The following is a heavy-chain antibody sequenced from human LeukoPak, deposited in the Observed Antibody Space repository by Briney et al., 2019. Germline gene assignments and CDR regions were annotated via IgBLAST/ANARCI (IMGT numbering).Heavy chain of an antibody. D-gene: IGHD4/OR15-4a*01. J-gene: IGHJ6*02. CDR3: ARRSMVRTVGYYYGMDV. CDR2: IYYSGST. CDR1: GGSISSDY. Sequence: SETLSLTCIVSGGSISSDYWSWIRQSPGKGLEWIGYIYYSGSTNYNPSLKSRATISVDTSKRHLSLRLSSVTAADTAVYYCARRSMVRTVGYYYGMDVWGQGTTVTVSS. V-gene: IGHV4-59*08.